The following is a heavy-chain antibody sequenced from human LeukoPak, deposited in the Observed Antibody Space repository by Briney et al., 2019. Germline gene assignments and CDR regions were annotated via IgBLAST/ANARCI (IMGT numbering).Heavy chain of an antibody. J-gene: IGHJ6*02. CDR1: GFTFSDYY. CDR2: ISSSSSTI. D-gene: IGHD2-15*01. V-gene: IGHV3-11*04. CDR3: ARDLYYCSGGSCRYYYYYGMDV. Sequence: GGSLRLSCAASGFTFSDYYMTWIRQAPGKGLEWVSYISSSSSTIYYADSVKGRFTISRDNAKNSLYLQMNSLRAEDTTVYYCARDLYYCSGGSCRYYYYYGMDVWGQGTTVTVSS.